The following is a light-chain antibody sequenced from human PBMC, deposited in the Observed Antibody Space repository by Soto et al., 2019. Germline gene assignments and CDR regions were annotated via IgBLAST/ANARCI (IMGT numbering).Light chain of an antibody. CDR1: SSNIGAGYD. J-gene: IGLJ2*01. Sequence: QSVLTQPPSVSGAPGQRVTISCTGSSSNIGAGYDVHWYQLLPGTAPKLLIYANNNRPSGVPDRFSGSRSGTSASLAITGLQAEDEAEYYCQSYDSSLSAAVVFGGGTKLTVL. CDR2: ANN. CDR3: QSYDSSLSAAVV. V-gene: IGLV1-40*01.